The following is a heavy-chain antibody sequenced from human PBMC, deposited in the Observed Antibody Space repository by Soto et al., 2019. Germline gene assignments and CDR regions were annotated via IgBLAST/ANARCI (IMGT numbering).Heavy chain of an antibody. Sequence: QVQLVQSGAEVKKPGASVKVSCKASGYTFTSYGISWVRQAPGQGLEWVGWISANNGNTNYAQNLQGRVTMTTDTSTSTAYMELRSLRSDDTAVYYCARERAYCGGVCSGSTGDLFDYWGQGTLVTVSS. D-gene: IGHD2-21*02. CDR1: GYTFTSYG. V-gene: IGHV1-18*04. CDR3: ARERAYCGGVCSGSTGDLFDY. J-gene: IGHJ4*02. CDR2: ISANNGNT.